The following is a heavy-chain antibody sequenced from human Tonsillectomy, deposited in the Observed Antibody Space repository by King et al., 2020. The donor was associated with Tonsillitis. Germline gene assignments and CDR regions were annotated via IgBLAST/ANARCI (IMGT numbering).Heavy chain of an antibody. CDR3: AKDFGGIAVTTLDY. D-gene: IGHD6-19*01. CDR1: GFTFSSYA. V-gene: IGHV3-23*04. CDR2: ISASGGST. Sequence: VQLVESGGGLVQPGGSLRVSCAASGFTFSSYAMSWVRQAPGKGLEWISSISASGGSTYYADSVNGRFTISRDNSKNTLYLQMNSLRAEDTAVYYCAKDFGGIAVTTLDYWGQGTLVTVSS. J-gene: IGHJ4*02.